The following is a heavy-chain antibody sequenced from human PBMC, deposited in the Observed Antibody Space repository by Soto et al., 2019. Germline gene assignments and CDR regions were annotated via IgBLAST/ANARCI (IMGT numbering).Heavy chain of an antibody. D-gene: IGHD5-12*01. V-gene: IGHV3-21*01. CDR1: GFTFSSYS. CDR2: ISSSSSYI. CDR3: ARDVIEMATITPQAQDY. Sequence: PGGSLRLSCAASGFTFSSYSMNWVRQAPGKGLEWVSSISSSSSYIYYADSVKGRFTISRDNAKNSLYLQMNSLRAEDTAVYYCARDVIEMATITPQAQDYWGQGTLVTVSS. J-gene: IGHJ4*02.